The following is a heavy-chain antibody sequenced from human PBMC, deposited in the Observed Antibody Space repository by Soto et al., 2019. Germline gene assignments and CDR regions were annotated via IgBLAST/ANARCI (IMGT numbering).Heavy chain of an antibody. V-gene: IGHV4-59*08. J-gene: IGHJ5*02. D-gene: IGHD3-10*01. CDR1: GGSISSYY. CDR3: ARHLWFGELFRWFDP. CDR2: IYYSGST. Sequence: SETLSLTCTVSGGSISSYYWSWIRQPPGKGLEWIGYIYYSGSTNYNPSLKSRVTISVDTSKNQFSLKLNSMTAADTAVYYCARHLWFGELFRWFDPWGQGTLVTVSS.